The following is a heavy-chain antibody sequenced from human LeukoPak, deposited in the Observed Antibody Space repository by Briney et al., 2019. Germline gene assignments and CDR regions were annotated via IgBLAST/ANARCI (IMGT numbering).Heavy chain of an antibody. D-gene: IGHD6-13*01. Sequence: GGSLRLSCAASGFTFSSYGMHWVRRAPGKGLEWVAVIWYDGSNKYYADSVKGRFTISRDNSKNTLYLQMNSLRAEDTAVYYCARDLAAGTRFDPWGQGTLVTVSS. CDR3: ARDLAAGTRFDP. J-gene: IGHJ5*02. CDR2: IWYDGSNK. CDR1: GFTFSSYG. V-gene: IGHV3-33*01.